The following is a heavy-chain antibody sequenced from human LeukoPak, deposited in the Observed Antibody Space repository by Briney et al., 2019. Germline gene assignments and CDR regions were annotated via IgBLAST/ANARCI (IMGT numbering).Heavy chain of an antibody. D-gene: IGHD3-22*01. V-gene: IGHV3-21*04. CDR3: AKAGSYYYDSSALTGWFDP. Sequence: GGSLRLSCAASGFTFSSYSMNWVRQAPGKGLEWVSSISSSSTYIYYADSVKGRFTISRDNAKNSLYLQMNSLRAEDTALYYCAKAGSYYYDSSALTGWFDPWGQGTLVTVSS. J-gene: IGHJ5*02. CDR2: ISSSSTYI. CDR1: GFTFSSYS.